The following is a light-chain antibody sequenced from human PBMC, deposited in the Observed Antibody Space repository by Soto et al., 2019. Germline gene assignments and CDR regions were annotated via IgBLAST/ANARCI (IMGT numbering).Light chain of an antibody. V-gene: IGLV2-8*01. Sequence: QSALTQPPSASGSPGQSVTISCTGTTSDVGYYNYVSWYQQHPGKAPKLMIYEVTKRPSGVPDRFSGSKSGNTASLTVSGLQAEDEADYYCSSYAGSNNVIFCGGTKLTVL. CDR2: EVT. CDR1: TSDVGYYNY. J-gene: IGLJ2*01. CDR3: SSYAGSNNVI.